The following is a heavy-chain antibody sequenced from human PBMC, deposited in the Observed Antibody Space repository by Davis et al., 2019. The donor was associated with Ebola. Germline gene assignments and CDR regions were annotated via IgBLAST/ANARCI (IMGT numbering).Heavy chain of an antibody. CDR2: IYTGDSDT. CDR1: ENSFTSYW. V-gene: IGHV5-51*01. Sequence: KVSCKDSENSFTSYWIGWVRQMPGKGLEWMGIIYTGDSDTRYSPSFRGQVTISADKSTRTAYLQWGSLKASDTAMYYCARTLSSGYRDRFDIWGQGTMVSVSS. D-gene: IGHD3-22*01. CDR3: ARTLSSGYRDRFDI. J-gene: IGHJ3*02.